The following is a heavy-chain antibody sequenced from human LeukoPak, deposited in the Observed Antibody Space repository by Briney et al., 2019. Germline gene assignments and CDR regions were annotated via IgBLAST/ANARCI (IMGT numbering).Heavy chain of an antibody. V-gene: IGHV3-30*04. J-gene: IGHJ4*02. CDR3: AREVAAAGDY. CDR2: ISYDGSNK. Sequence: GGSLRLSCAASGFTFSSYAMHWVRQAPGKGLEWVAVISYDGSNKYYADSVKGRFTISRGNSKNTLYLQMNSLRAEDTAVYYCAREVAAAGDYWGQGTLVTVSS. D-gene: IGHD6-13*01. CDR1: GFTFSSYA.